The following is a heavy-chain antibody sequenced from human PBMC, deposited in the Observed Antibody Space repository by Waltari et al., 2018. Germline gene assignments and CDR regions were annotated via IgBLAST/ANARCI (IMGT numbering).Heavy chain of an antibody. V-gene: IGHV4-4*09. J-gene: IGHJ4*02. CDR3: ARGPSIKWELPGFFDT. CDR1: GCSLSGLY. Sequence: QVRLQESGPGLVKPSQTLALTCTASGCSLSGLYCSWTRLSPGKGLEWIGFIYTTGGTNYNPAFKNRVTMSADTSRGQFSLRLTSLSASDTATYYCARGPSIKWELPGFFDTWGQGILVTVSS. CDR2: IYTTGGT. D-gene: IGHD1-26*01.